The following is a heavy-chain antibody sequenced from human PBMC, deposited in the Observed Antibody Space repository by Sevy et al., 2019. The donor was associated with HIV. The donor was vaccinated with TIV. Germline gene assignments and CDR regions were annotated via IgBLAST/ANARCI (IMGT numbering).Heavy chain of an antibody. V-gene: IGHV4-61*01. J-gene: IGHJ6*02. CDR3: ARDQYYAISTGLYAMDV. CDR1: DASVSSANDY. Sequence: SENLSLTCSMSDASVSSANDYWTWIRQPPGKGLESIGNVFYFGSTNYNPSLKSRVTISLDTSKKQLSLKLTSVTAADTAVYYCARDQYYAISTGLYAMDVWGQGTVVTVSS. D-gene: IGHD3-9*01. CDR2: VFYFGST.